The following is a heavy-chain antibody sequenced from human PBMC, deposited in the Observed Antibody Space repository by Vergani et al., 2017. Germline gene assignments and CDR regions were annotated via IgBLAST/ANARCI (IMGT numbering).Heavy chain of an antibody. CDR3: GRHGEPNWNDDRSGFDY. D-gene: IGHD1-1*01. CDR1: GCSVSSVGYS. J-gene: IGHJ4*02. V-gene: IGHV4-30-2*01. CDR2: IPHPEGT. Sequence: QLQLQESGSGLVKPSQTLSLTCAVSGCSVSSVGYSWSWVRPPPGKSLEYIAFIPHPEGTYYSPSLKNRVTTSVDRSKNQFSLKLTSVAAADTAVYYCGRHGEPNWNDDRSGFDYGGEGSRVTVSS.